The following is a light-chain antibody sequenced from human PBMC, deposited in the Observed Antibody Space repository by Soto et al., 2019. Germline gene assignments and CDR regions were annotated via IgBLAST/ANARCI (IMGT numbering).Light chain of an antibody. CDR3: QQYGGSPQT. J-gene: IGKJ1*01. Sequence: EIVLTQSPGTLALSPGEGATLSCRASQSVSKYLAWYQQKPGQAPRLLIYGASCRATGIPDSFSGSGSGTDFTLTISRLEPEDFAVYYCQQYGGSPQTFGQGTKVEIK. CDR2: GAS. CDR1: QSVSKY. V-gene: IGKV3-20*01.